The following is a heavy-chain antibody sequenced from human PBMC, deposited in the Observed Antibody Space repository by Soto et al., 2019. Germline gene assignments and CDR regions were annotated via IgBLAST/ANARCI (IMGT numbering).Heavy chain of an antibody. D-gene: IGHD3-9*01. J-gene: IGHJ4*02. V-gene: IGHV3-66*01. CDR2: IYSDGST. CDR1: GFTVNSNY. CDR3: ATLTKYDILTGFYPC. Sequence: GGSLRLSCAASGFTVNSNYMSWVRQAPGKGLEWVSVIYSDGSTHYADSVKGRFIISRDNSNNTLYFQMNSLRAEDTAVYYCATLTKYDILTGFYPCWGQGPLVTVSS.